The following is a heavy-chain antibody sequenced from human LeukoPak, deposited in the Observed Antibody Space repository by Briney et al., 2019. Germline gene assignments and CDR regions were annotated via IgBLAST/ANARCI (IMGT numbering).Heavy chain of an antibody. V-gene: IGHV4-59*02. Sequence: SETLSLTCTVSGGSGSSDSWSWIRQPPGQGLEWIGYISYSGSTSYNPSLKSRVTISVDPSKSQLSLKLRSVTAADTAVYYCARSTRSFSYTYHDAYYYYYMDVWGKGTTVIVS. J-gene: IGHJ6*03. CDR3: ARSTRSFSYTYHDAYYYYYMDV. CDR2: ISYSGST. D-gene: IGHD3-10*01. CDR1: GGSGSSDS.